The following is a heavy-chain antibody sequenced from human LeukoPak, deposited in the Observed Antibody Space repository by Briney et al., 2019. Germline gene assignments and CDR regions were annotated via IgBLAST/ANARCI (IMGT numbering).Heavy chain of an antibody. CDR1: GGSISSGDYY. D-gene: IGHD3-9*01. CDR3: ARLVEPWYFDL. V-gene: IGHV4-30-4*01. CDR2: IYYRGST. Sequence: SQTLSLTCTVSGGSISSGDYYWSWIRQPPGKGLEWIGCIYYRGSTYYNPSLKSRVTISVYTSKNQFSLKLSSVTAADTAVYYCARLVEPWYFDLWGRGTLVTVSS. J-gene: IGHJ2*01.